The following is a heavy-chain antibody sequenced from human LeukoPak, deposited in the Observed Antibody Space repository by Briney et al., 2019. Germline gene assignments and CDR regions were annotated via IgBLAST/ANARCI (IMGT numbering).Heavy chain of an antibody. D-gene: IGHD3-10*01. CDR3: AKPNVLLWFGELLA. CDR1: GFTFSSYA. CDR2: ISGSGGST. V-gene: IGHV3-23*01. J-gene: IGHJ4*02. Sequence: GGSLRLSCAASGFTFSSYAISWVRQAPGKGLEWVSAISGSGGSTYYADSVKGRFTISRDNSKNTLYLQMNSLRAEDTAVYYCAKPNVLLWFGELLAWGQGTLVTVSS.